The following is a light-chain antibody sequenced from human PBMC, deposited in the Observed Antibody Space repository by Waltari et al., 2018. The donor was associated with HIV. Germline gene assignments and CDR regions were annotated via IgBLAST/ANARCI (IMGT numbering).Light chain of an antibody. J-gene: IGLJ3*02. CDR2: EDI. CDR1: TLLKKN. Sequence: SSELTPPPPLPVSPQQTARPNCPGDTLLKKNPHWYQQKSGQAPVLVIYEDIKRPSGIPERFSGSSSGTMAILTISGAQVEDEADYYCYSTESSGTHRVFGGGTKLTVL. CDR3: YSTESSGTHRV. V-gene: IGLV3-10*01.